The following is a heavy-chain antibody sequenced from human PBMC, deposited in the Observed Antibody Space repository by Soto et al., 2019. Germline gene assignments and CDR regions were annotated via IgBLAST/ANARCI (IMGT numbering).Heavy chain of an antibody. Sequence: QVQLVESGGGVVQPGRSLRLSCAASGFTFSSYAMHWVRQAPGKGLEWVAVISYDGSNKYYADSVKGRFTISRDNSKNTLYLQMNRLRAEDTAVYYCARSFPSKYQLLYYYYGMDVWGQGTTVTVSS. V-gene: IGHV3-30-3*01. CDR2: ISYDGSNK. CDR1: GFTFSSYA. D-gene: IGHD2-2*01. CDR3: ARSFPSKYQLLYYYYGMDV. J-gene: IGHJ6*02.